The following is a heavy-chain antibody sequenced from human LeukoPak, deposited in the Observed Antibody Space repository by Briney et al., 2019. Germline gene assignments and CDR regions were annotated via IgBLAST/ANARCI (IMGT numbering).Heavy chain of an antibody. V-gene: IGHV4-59*11. D-gene: IGHD3-22*01. J-gene: IGHJ4*02. CDR3: ARGITMIED. CDR1: GGAISSHY. CDR2: IFYSGST. Sequence: PSETLSLTCAVSGGAISSHYWSWIRQPPGKGLEWIGYIFYSGSTNYNPSLKSRVIMSVDTSKSQFSLKLSAVTAADTAVYYCARGITMIEDWGQGTLVTVSS.